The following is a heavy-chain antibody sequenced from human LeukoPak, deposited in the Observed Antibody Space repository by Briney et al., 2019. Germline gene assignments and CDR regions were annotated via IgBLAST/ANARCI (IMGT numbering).Heavy chain of an antibody. J-gene: IGHJ5*02. V-gene: IGHV3-74*01. Sequence: QTRGSLRDSRAASWFTFNRYWVVWFRQAPGKGLVWVSCINPDGSWTLHADSVKGRFTISRDNDKNSLYLQMNSLRAEDTSVYYCARDTTWGQGTLVTVSS. D-gene: IGHD1-1*01. CDR1: WFTFNRYW. CDR3: ARDTT. CDR2: INPDGSWT.